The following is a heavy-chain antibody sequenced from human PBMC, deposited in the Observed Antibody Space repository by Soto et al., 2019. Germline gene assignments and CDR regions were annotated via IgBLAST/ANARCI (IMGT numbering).Heavy chain of an antibody. J-gene: IGHJ4*02. D-gene: IGHD3-10*01. CDR2: INPILSMS. CDR1: GDTLSFYT. V-gene: IGHV1-69*02. CDR3: ATSYGSGYRAFDS. Sequence: SVKVSCKASGDTLSFYTINWVRQAPGLGLEWVGRINPILSMSNYAQKFQGRVTMTADKSTNTAYMELRSLRSEDTAMYFCATSYGSGYRAFDSWGQGALVTVSS.